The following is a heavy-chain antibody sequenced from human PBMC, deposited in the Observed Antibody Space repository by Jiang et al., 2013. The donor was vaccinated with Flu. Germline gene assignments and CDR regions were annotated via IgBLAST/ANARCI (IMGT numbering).Heavy chain of an antibody. Sequence: GSGLVKPSQTLSLTCTVSGGSISSGGYYWSWIRQHPGKGLEWIGYIYYSGSTYYNPSLKSRVTISVDTSKNQFSLKLSSVTAADTAVYYRARSKRTTVVSGAFDIWGQRDNGHRLF. CDR2: IYYSGST. V-gene: IGHV4-31*03. J-gene: IGHJ3*02. CDR1: GGSISSGGYY. CDR3: ARSKRTTVVSGAFDI. D-gene: IGHD4-23*01.